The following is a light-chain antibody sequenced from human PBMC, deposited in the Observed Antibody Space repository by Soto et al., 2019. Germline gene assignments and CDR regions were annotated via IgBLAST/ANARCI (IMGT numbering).Light chain of an antibody. Sequence: AIQMTQSPSSLSASVGDRVTITCRASQGIRNDLAWFQKKPGKAPKVLISGVSNLESGVPSRFSGHGFGTDFTLTIDRLQPEDFATYYCLQDHNYPLTFGQGTKVEIK. CDR3: LQDHNYPLT. CDR1: QGIRND. CDR2: GVS. J-gene: IGKJ1*01. V-gene: IGKV1-6*01.